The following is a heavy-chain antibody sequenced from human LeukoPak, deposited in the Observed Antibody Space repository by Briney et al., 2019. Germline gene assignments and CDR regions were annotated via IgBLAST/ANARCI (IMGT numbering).Heavy chain of an antibody. CDR3: ARDIGSGSYPCWGDY. V-gene: IGHV1-2*02. CDR1: GYTFTGYY. D-gene: IGHD1-26*01. CDR2: INPNSGGT. J-gene: IGHJ4*02. Sequence: GASVKVSCKASGYTFTGYYMHWVRQAPGQGLEWMGWINPNSGGTNYAQKFQGRVTMTRDTSISTAYMELSRLRSDDTAVYYCARDIGSGSYPCWGDYWGQGTLVTVSS.